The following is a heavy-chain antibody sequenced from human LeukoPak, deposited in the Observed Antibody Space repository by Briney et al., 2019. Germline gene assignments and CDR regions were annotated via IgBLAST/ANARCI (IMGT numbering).Heavy chain of an antibody. CDR3: AVTRGDCSSTSCYAADLDY. CDR2: INHSGST. V-gene: IGHV4-34*01. CDR1: GGSFSGYY. Sequence: SETLSLTCAVYGGSFSGYYWSWIRQPPGKGLEWIGEINHSGSTNYNPSLKSRVTISVDTSKNQFSLKLSSVTAADTAVYYCAVTRGDCSSTSCYAADLDYWGQGTLVTVSP. D-gene: IGHD2-2*01. J-gene: IGHJ4*02.